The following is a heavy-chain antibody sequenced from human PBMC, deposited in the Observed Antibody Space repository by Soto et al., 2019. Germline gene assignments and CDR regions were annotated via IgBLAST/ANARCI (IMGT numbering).Heavy chain of an antibody. V-gene: IGHV1-18*01. CDR2: ISAYNGNT. CDR3: ARDERAPSNPLSLLAHYYGMDV. Sequence: QVQLVQSGAEVKKPGASVKVSCKASGYTFTSYGISWVRQAPGQGLEWMGWISAYNGNTNYAQKLQGRVTMTTDTSTSTAYMELRSLRSDDTAVYYCARDERAPSNPLSLLAHYYGMDVWGQGTTVTVSS. CDR1: GYTFTSYG. J-gene: IGHJ6*02. D-gene: IGHD2-2*01.